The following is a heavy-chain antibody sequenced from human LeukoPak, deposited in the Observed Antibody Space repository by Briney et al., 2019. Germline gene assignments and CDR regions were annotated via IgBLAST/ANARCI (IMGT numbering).Heavy chain of an antibody. CDR3: ARSVVGFGELLLSYFDY. CDR2: ISAYNGNT. J-gene: IGHJ4*02. CDR1: GGTFTSYG. Sequence: ASVKVSCRASGGTFTSYGISWVRQAPGQGLEWMGWISAYNGNTNYAQKLQGRVTMTTDTSTSTAYMELRSLRSDDTAVYYCARSVVGFGELLLSYFDYWGQGTLVTVSS. V-gene: IGHV1-18*01. D-gene: IGHD3-10*01.